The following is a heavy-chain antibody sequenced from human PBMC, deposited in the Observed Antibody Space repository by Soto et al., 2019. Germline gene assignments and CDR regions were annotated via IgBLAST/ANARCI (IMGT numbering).Heavy chain of an antibody. CDR3: ARDGRAVTTGSFDY. D-gene: IGHD4-17*01. CDR1: GFTFSSYA. J-gene: IGHJ4*02. CDR2: ISYDGSNK. V-gene: IGHV3-30-3*01. Sequence: QVQLVESGGGVVHPGRSLRLSCAASGFTFSSYAMHWVRQAPGKGLEWVAVISYDGSNKYYADSVKGRFTISRDNSKNTLYLQMNSLRAEDTAVYYCARDGRAVTTGSFDYWGQGTLVTVSS.